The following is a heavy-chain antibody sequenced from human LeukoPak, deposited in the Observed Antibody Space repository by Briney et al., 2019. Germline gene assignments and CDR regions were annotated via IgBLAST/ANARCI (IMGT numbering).Heavy chain of an antibody. Sequence: GESLQISCKVSGYSFSNYWIGWVRQLPGKGLEWMGIIYPGDSDTRYSPSFQGQVTISADKSISTAYLQWSSLKASDTAMYYCARTSIGHFDYWGQGTLVTVSS. D-gene: IGHD1-26*01. CDR3: ARTSIGHFDY. V-gene: IGHV5-51*01. CDR1: GYSFSNYW. CDR2: IYPGDSDT. J-gene: IGHJ4*02.